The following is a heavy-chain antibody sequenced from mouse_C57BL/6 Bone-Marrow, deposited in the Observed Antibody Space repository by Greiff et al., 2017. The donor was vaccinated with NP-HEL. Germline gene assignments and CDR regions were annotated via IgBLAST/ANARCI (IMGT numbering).Heavy chain of an antibody. CDR1: GYSITSGYY. V-gene: IGHV3-6*01. CDR3: ARGGDYDYDGGNFDC. J-gene: IGHJ2*01. CDR2: ISYDGSN. Sequence: ESGPGLVKPSQSLSLTCSVTGYSITSGYYWNWIRQFPGNKLEWMGYISYDGSNNYNPSLKNRISITRDTSKNQFFLKLNSVTTEDTATYYCARGGDYDYDGGNFDCWGQGTTLTVSS. D-gene: IGHD2-4*01.